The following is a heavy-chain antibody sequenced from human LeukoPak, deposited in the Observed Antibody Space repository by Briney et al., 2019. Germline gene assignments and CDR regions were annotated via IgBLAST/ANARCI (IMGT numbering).Heavy chain of an antibody. Sequence: PSETLSLTCAVYGGSFSGYYWSWIRQPPGKGLEWIGEINHSGSTNYNPSLKSRVTISVDTSKNQFSLKLSSVTAADTAVYYCARHSDYTRPASFDYWGQGTLVTVSS. CDR1: GGSFSGYY. J-gene: IGHJ4*02. V-gene: IGHV4-34*01. D-gene: IGHD4-11*01. CDR3: ARHSDYTRPASFDY. CDR2: INHSGST.